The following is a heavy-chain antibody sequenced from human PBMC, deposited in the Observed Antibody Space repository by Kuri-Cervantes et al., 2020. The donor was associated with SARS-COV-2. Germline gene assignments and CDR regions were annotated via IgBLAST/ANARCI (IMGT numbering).Heavy chain of an antibody. V-gene: IGHV3-9*01. CDR3: ARVFWSARG. J-gene: IGHJ3*01. CDR1: GFTFDDYA. CDR2: ISWNSGSI. Sequence: GGSLRLSCAASGFTFDDYAMHWVRQAPGKGLEWVSGISWNSGSIGYADSVKGRFTISRDNAKNSLYLQMNSLRAEDTAVYYWARVFWSARGWGQGTMVTVSS. D-gene: IGHD3-3*01.